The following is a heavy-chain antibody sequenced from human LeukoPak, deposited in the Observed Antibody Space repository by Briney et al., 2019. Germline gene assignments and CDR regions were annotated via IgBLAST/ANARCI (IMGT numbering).Heavy chain of an antibody. V-gene: IGHV1-2*06. Sequence: ASVKVSCKASGYTFTGYYMHWVRQAPGQGLEWMGRINPNSGGTNYAQKFQGRVTMTRDTSISTAYMELSRLRSDDTAVYYCARIAVAGMVYFDYWGQGTLVTVSS. CDR3: ARIAVAGMVYFDY. CDR1: GYTFTGYY. CDR2: INPNSGGT. D-gene: IGHD6-19*01. J-gene: IGHJ4*02.